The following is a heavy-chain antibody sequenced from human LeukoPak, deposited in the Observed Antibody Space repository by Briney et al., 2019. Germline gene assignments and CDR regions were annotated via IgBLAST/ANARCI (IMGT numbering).Heavy chain of an antibody. CDR2: IRYDGGNK. CDR3: ARDAGLAY. Sequence: GGSLRLSCAASGFTFSSYGMNWVRQAPGKGLEWVAFIRYDGGNKYFADSVKGRFTISRDNAKNSLFLEMNSLRAEDTAVYYCARDAGLAYWGQGTLVTVSS. CDR1: GFTFSSYG. V-gene: IGHV3-30*02. J-gene: IGHJ4*02.